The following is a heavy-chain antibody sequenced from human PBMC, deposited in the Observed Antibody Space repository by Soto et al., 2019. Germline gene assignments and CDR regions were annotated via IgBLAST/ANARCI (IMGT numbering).Heavy chain of an antibody. Sequence: GGSLRLSCAASGFTFSSFSMNWVRQAPGWGLEWVSSISSSSSYLYYADSVKGRFTISRDNAKNSLYQQMNSLRAADSAVYYCARGRRFRIAAAGRYYLDYRGQGTLVTASA. CDR2: ISSSSSYL. CDR3: ARGRRFRIAAAGRYYLDY. CDR1: GFTFSSFS. J-gene: IGHJ4*02. D-gene: IGHD6-13*01. V-gene: IGHV3-21*01.